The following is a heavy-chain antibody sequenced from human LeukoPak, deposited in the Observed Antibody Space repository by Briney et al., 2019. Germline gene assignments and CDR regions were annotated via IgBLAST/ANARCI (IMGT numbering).Heavy chain of an antibody. V-gene: IGHV4-59*08. CDR2: IYYSGST. CDR1: GGSISSYY. Sequence: PSETLSLTCTVSGGSISSYYWSWIRQPPGKGLEWIGYIYYSGSTYYNPSLKSRVTISVDTSKNQFSLKLSSVTAADTAVYYCARTRMDYGAYFDYWGQGTLVTVSS. CDR3: ARTRMDYGAYFDY. J-gene: IGHJ4*02. D-gene: IGHD4-17*01.